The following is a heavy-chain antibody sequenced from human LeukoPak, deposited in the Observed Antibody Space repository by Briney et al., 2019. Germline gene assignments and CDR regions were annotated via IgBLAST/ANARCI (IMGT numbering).Heavy chain of an antibody. J-gene: IGHJ1*01. CDR3: ASDSYSPEYFQH. CDR2: IWYDGINK. V-gene: IGHV3-33*01. D-gene: IGHD2-15*01. CDR1: GFTFSSYG. Sequence: PGGSLRLSCAASGFTFSSYGMHWVRQAPGKGLEWVAVIWYDGINKYYADSVKGRFTISRDNSKNTLYLQMNSLRAEDTAVYYCASDSYSPEYFQHWGQGTLVTVSS.